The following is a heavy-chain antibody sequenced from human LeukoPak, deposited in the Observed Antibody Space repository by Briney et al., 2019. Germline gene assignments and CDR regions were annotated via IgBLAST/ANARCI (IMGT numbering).Heavy chain of an antibody. V-gene: IGHV3-23*01. D-gene: IGHD3-22*01. CDR1: GFTFSSYA. Sequence: GGSLSLYCAASGFTFSSYAMSWVRQAPGKGLEWVSAISGSGGSTYYADSVKGRFTISRDNSKNMLYLQMNSLRAEDTAVYYCANNRLVVVITYYFDYWGQGTLVTVSS. CDR2: ISGSGGST. CDR3: ANNRLVVVITYYFDY. J-gene: IGHJ4*02.